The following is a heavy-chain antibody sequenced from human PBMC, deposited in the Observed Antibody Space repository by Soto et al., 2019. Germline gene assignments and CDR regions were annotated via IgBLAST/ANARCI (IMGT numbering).Heavy chain of an antibody. D-gene: IGHD3-10*01. Sequence: SEPLSLTCAVYGGSFSGYYWSWIRQPPGKGLEWIGEINHSGSTNYNPSLKSRVTISVDTSKNQFSLKLSSVTAADTAVYYCARGRGLWFGELFVYWGQGTLVTVSS. J-gene: IGHJ4*02. V-gene: IGHV4-34*01. CDR1: GGSFSGYY. CDR2: INHSGST. CDR3: ARGRGLWFGELFVY.